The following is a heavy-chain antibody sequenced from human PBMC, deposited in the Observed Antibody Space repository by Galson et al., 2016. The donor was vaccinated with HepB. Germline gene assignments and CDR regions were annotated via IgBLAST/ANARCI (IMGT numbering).Heavy chain of an antibody. CDR1: GFSISIYS. V-gene: IGHV3-23*01. CDR2: IRGSGTGT. Sequence: SLRLSCAASGFSISIYSMNWVRQAPGKGLEWVSAIRGSGTGTSYTDSVKGRFTISRDNSKNILYLQTNSLRAEDAAVYYCAKSSLVGYNSGWGGSFDIWGRGTMVTVSS. CDR3: AKSSLVGYNSGWGGSFDI. D-gene: IGHD6-19*01. J-gene: IGHJ3*02.